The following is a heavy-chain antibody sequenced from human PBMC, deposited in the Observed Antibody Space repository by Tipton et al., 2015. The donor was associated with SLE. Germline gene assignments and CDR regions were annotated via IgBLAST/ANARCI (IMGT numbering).Heavy chain of an antibody. CDR3: ALRVRGYYFDY. V-gene: IGHV4-61*01. Sequence: TLSLTCTVSGGSVSSGSYYWSWIRQPPGKGLEWIGYIYYSGSTYYNPSLKSRVTISVDTSKNQFSLKLSSVTAADTAVYYCALRVRGYYFDYWGQGTLVTVSS. CDR1: GGSVSSGSYY. CDR2: IYYSGST. D-gene: IGHD3-10*01. J-gene: IGHJ4*02.